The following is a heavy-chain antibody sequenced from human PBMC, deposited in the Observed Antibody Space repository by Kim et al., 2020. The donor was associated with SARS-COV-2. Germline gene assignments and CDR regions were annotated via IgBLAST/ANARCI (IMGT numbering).Heavy chain of an antibody. Sequence: TPSLESRVTISVDTSKIQFSRKLSSVTAADTAVYYCARHARYSSSWWLDPWGQGTLVTVSS. D-gene: IGHD6-13*01. J-gene: IGHJ5*02. V-gene: IGHV4-59*08. CDR3: ARHARYSSSWWLDP.